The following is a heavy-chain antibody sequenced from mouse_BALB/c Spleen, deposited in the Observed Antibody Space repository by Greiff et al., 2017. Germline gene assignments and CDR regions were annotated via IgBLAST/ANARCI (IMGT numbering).Heavy chain of an antibody. V-gene: IGHV5-17*02. D-gene: IGHD1-2*01. Sequence: EVKVEESGGGLVQPGGSRKLSCAASGFTFSSFGMHWVRQAPEKGLEWVAYISSGSSTIYYADTVKGRFTISRDNPKNTLFLQMTSLRSEDTAMYYCARYTASWYFDVWGAGTTVTVSS. J-gene: IGHJ1*01. CDR1: GFTFSSFG. CDR3: ARYTASWYFDV. CDR2: ISSGSSTI.